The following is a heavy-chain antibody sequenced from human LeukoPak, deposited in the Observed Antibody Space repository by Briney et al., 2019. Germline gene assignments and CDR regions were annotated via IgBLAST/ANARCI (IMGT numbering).Heavy chain of an antibody. Sequence: ASVKVSCKASGYTFTSYYMHWVRQAPGQGLEWMGIINPSGGSTSYAQKFQGRVTMTRDTSTSTAYMELRSLRSDDTAMYYCARDRGIAVAGTIDYWGQGTLVTVSS. D-gene: IGHD6-19*01. J-gene: IGHJ4*02. CDR2: INPSGGST. CDR1: GYTFTSYY. V-gene: IGHV1-46*01. CDR3: ARDRGIAVAGTIDY.